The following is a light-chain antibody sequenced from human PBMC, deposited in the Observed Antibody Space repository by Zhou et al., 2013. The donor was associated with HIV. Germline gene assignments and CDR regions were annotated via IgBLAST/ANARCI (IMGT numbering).Light chain of an antibody. J-gene: IGKJ2*01. CDR1: HSVGSRS. Sequence: PGARATLSCRASHSVGSRSLAWYQQKPGQAPRLLIYGASTRANGIPGRFSGSGSGTEFTLTISRLEPEDFAVYYCQHYGVSPYTFGPGTKLEI. V-gene: IGKV3-20*01. CDR3: QHYGVSPYT. CDR2: GAS.